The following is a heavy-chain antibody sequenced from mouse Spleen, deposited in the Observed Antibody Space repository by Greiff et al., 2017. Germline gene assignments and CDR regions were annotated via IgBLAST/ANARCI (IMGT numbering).Heavy chain of an antibody. CDR2: ISSGSSTI. CDR3: ARHGSRSFYAMDY. V-gene: IGHV5-17*01. CDR1: GFTFSDYG. J-gene: IGHJ4*01. D-gene: IGHD1-1*01. Sequence: EVKLMESGGGLVKPGGSLKLSCAASGFTFSDYGMHWVRQAPEKGLEWVAYISSGSSTIYYADTVKGRFTISRDNAKNTLFLQMTSLRSEDTAMYYCARHGSRSFYAMDYWGQGTSVTVSS.